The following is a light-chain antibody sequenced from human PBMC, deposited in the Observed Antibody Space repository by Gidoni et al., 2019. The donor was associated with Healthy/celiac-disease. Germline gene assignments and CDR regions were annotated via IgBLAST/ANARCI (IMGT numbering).Light chain of an antibody. J-gene: IGKJ4*01. CDR2: DAS. Sequence: IPMTQSPSSLSASVGDRVTITCQASQDISNYLNWYQQKPGKAPKLLIYDASNLETGVPSRFSGRGSGTDFTFTNSSLKPEDIATYYCQQYDNLPLTFGGGTKVEIK. CDR3: QQYDNLPLT. CDR1: QDISNY. V-gene: IGKV1-33*01.